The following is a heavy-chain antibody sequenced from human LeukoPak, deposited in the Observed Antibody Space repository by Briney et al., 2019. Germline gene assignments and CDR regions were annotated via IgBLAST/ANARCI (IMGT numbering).Heavy chain of an antibody. CDR1: GYTFTSYG. CDR2: ISAYNGNT. Sequence: GASVKVSCKASGYTFTSYGISWVRQAPGQGLEWMGWISAYNGNTNYAQKLQGRVTMTTDTSTSTAYMELRSLRSDDTAVYYCAITNLDYGDYPIVDYWGQGTLVTVSS. J-gene: IGHJ4*02. CDR3: AITNLDYGDYPIVDY. D-gene: IGHD4-17*01. V-gene: IGHV1-18*01.